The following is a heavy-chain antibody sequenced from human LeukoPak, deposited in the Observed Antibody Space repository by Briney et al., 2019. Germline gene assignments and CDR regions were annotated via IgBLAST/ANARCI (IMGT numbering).Heavy chain of an antibody. V-gene: IGHV4-39*01. CDR1: GGSISSSSYY. Sequence: SETLSLTCTVSGGSISSSSYYWGWIRQPPGKGLEWYGSIYYSGSTYYNPSLKSRVTISVDTSKNQFSLKLSSVTAADTAVYYCATLSWDYYDSSGYYFYYFDCWGQGTLVTVSS. CDR3: ATLSWDYYDSSGYYFYYFDC. D-gene: IGHD3-22*01. CDR2: IYYSGST. J-gene: IGHJ4*02.